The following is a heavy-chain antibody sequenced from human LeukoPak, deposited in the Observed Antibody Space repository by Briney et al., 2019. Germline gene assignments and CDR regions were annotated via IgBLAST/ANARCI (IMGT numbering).Heavy chain of an antibody. Sequence: GGSLRLSCVASGFSFSGFSMSWVRQAPGKGLEWVAKMNEYGSEIFYVDSVKGRFTISRDNSKNTLYLQMNSLRAEDTAVYYCAKDRDRIAADYLPDWFDPWGQGTLVTVSS. V-gene: IGHV3-7*03. CDR3: AKDRDRIAADYLPDWFDP. D-gene: IGHD6-13*01. CDR2: MNEYGSEI. CDR1: GFSFSGFS. J-gene: IGHJ5*02.